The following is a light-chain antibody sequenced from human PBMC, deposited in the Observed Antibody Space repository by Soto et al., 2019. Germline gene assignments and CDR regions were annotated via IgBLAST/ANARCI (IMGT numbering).Light chain of an antibody. CDR2: GAS. Sequence: EIVMTQSPATLSVSPGERATLSCRASQSVSSNLAWSHQKPGQAPRLLSYGASSRATGIPARCSGSGSGTEFTLTISSRHYEGAADYCCQEFNNWPRTFGQGTKVEIK. CDR3: QEFNNWPRT. CDR1: QSVSSN. J-gene: IGKJ1*01. V-gene: IGKV3-15*01.